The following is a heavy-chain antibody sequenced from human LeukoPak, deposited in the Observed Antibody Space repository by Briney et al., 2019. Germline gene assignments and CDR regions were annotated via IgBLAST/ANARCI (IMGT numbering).Heavy chain of an antibody. CDR3: ARDYYGSGSYLF. Sequence: ASVKVSCKASGYTFTSYYMHWVRQAPGQGLEWMGWINPNSGGTNYAQKFQGRVTMTRDTSISTAYMELSRLRSDDTAVYYCARDYYGSGSYLFWGQGTLVTVSS. D-gene: IGHD3-10*01. V-gene: IGHV1-2*02. J-gene: IGHJ4*02. CDR1: GYTFTSYY. CDR2: INPNSGGT.